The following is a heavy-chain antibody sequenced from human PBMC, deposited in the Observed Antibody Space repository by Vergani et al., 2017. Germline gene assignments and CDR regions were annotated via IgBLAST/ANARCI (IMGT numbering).Heavy chain of an antibody. CDR1: GGTFSSYA. CDR3: AXSLYYYGSGSSGGAFDI. Sequence: QVQLVQSGAEVKKPGSSVKVSCKASGGTFSSYAISWVRQAPGQGLEWMGGIIPIFGTANYAQKFQGRVTITADESTSTAYMELSSLRSEDTAVYYCAXSLYYYGSGSSGGAFDIWGQGTMVTVSS. J-gene: IGHJ3*02. D-gene: IGHD3-10*01. V-gene: IGHV1-69*01. CDR2: IIPIFGTA.